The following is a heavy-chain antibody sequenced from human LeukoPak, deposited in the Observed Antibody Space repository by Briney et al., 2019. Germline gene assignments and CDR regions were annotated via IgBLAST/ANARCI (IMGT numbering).Heavy chain of an antibody. CDR1: GFTFSSYW. V-gene: IGHV3-74*01. CDR3: VREYSSSSGRVFDI. CDR2: ISTDGSST. D-gene: IGHD6-6*01. J-gene: IGHJ3*02. Sequence: GGSLRLSCAASGFTFSSYWMHWVRQAPGKGLVWVSRISTDGSSTNSADSVKGRFTISRGNAKNTLYLQMNSLRAEDTAVYYCVREYSSSSGRVFDIWGQGTMVTVS.